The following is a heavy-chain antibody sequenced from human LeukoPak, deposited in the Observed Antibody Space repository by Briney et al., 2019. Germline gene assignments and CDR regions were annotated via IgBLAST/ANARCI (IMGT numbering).Heavy chain of an antibody. CDR3: AKDTAMGPRAYYGMDV. J-gene: IGHJ6*02. CDR1: GFTFDDYA. Sequence: GGSLTLSCAASGFTFDDYAMHWLRQAPAKGLEWVSGISWNSGSIGYADSVKGRFTISRDNAKNSLYLQMNSLRAEDTALYYCAKDTAMGPRAYYGMDVWGQGTTVTVSS. D-gene: IGHD5-18*01. V-gene: IGHV3-9*01. CDR2: ISWNSGSI.